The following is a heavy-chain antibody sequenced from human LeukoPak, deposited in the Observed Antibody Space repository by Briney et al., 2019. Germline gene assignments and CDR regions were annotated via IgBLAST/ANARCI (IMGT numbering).Heavy chain of an antibody. CDR2: MNPNSGNT. J-gene: IGHJ3*02. V-gene: IGHV1-8*01. CDR1: GYTFTSYD. Sequence: ASVKVSCKASGYTFTSYDINWVRQATGQGLEWMGWMNPNSGNTGYAQKFQGRVTMTRNTSISTAYMELSSLRSEDTAVYYCARDDYGDYGGEDAFDIWGQGPMVTVSS. D-gene: IGHD4-17*01. CDR3: ARDDYGDYGGEDAFDI.